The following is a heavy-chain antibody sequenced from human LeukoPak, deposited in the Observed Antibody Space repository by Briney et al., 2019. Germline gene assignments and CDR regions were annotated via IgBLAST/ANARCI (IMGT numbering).Heavy chain of an antibody. CDR1: GFTFSSYW. CDR2: IKQDGSEK. V-gene: IGHV3-7*03. D-gene: IGHD2-2*01. J-gene: IGHJ3*02. CDR3: ASHVRYCTSTNCYQDAFDI. Sequence: GGSLRLSCAASGFTFSSYWMGWVRQAPGKGLEWVANIKQDGSEKHYVDSVKGRSTISRDNAKNSLYLQMNSLRAEDTAVYYCASHVRYCTSTNCYQDAFDIWGQGTMVTVSS.